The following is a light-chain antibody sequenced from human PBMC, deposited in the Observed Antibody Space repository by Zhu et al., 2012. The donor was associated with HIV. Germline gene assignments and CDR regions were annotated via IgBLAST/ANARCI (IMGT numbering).Light chain of an antibody. CDR3: QQRGNSLT. Sequence: EIVLTQSPATLSLSPGERATLSCRASQSIGGYLAWYQQKPGQPPRLLIYGTSNRATGISARFSGSGSGTDFTLTISSLEPEDFGIYYCQQRGNSLTFGGGTKVEIK. V-gene: IGKV3-11*01. CDR1: QSIGGY. J-gene: IGKJ4*01. CDR2: GTS.